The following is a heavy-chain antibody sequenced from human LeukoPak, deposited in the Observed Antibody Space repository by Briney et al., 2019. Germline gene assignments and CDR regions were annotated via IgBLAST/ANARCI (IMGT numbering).Heavy chain of an antibody. V-gene: IGHV1-2*02. J-gene: IGHJ6*02. CDR2: INPNTGGT. CDR1: GYTFTGYY. D-gene: IGHD2-8*01. Sequence: ASVKLSCKASGYTFTGYYIHWVRQAPGQGLEWMGWINPNTGGTNYAQKFQGRVTMTRDTSISTAYMELSRLRSDDTAVYYCARSRTYPTGMDVWGQGTTVTVSS. CDR3: ARSRTYPTGMDV.